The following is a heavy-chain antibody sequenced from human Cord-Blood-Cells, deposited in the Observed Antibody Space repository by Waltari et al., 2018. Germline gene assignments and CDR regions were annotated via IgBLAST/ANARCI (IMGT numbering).Heavy chain of an antibody. D-gene: IGHD6-6*01. CDR3: ARDEAYSSSGFDY. Sequence: QVQLVQSGAEVKKPGASVKVSCKASGYTFTGYYMHWVRQAPGQGLEWRGLINPNSGGTKDAQKFQGRVTMTRETSTSTAYMELSRLRSDDTAVYYCARDEAYSSSGFDYWGQGTLVTVAS. CDR2: INPNSGGT. CDR1: GYTFTGYY. V-gene: IGHV1-2*02. J-gene: IGHJ4*02.